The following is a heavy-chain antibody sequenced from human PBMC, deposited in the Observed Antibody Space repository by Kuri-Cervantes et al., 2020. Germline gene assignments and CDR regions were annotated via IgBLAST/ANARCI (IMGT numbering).Heavy chain of an antibody. CDR1: GGSISSGGYS. Sequence: LRLSCTVSGGSISSGGYSWSWIRQPPGKGLEWIGYIYHSGSTYYNPPLKSRVTISVDRSKNQFSLKLSSVTAADTAVYYCARGYYDILTGTYGMDVWGQGTTVTVSS. CDR3: ARGYYDILTGTYGMDV. J-gene: IGHJ6*02. D-gene: IGHD3-9*01. V-gene: IGHV4-30-2*01. CDR2: IYHSGST.